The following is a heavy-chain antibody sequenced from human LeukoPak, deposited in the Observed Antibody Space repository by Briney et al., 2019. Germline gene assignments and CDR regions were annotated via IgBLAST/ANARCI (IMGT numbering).Heavy chain of an antibody. CDR2: ISSSGSTI. D-gene: IGHD6-6*01. V-gene: IGHV3-11*01. J-gene: IGHJ4*02. CDR3: ARDPSSSSFFDY. Sequence: PGGSLILSCAASGFTFSDYYMSWIRQAPGKGLEWVSYISSSGSTIYYADSVKGRFTISRDNAKNSLYLQMNSLRAEDTAVYYCARDPSSSSFFDYWGQGTPVTVSS. CDR1: GFTFSDYY.